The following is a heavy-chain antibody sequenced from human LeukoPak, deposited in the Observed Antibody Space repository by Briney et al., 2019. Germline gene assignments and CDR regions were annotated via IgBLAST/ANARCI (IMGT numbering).Heavy chain of an antibody. CDR1: GFTFSSYW. V-gene: IGHV3-74*01. CDR2: INSDGSST. CDR3: ASGHGSGSYFGAFDI. J-gene: IGHJ3*02. Sequence: GGSLRLSCAASGFTFSSYWMHWVRQAPGKGLVWVSRINSDGSSTSYADSVKGRFTISRDNAKNTLYLQMNSLRAEDTAVYYCASGHGSGSYFGAFDIWGQGTMVTVSS. D-gene: IGHD3-10*01.